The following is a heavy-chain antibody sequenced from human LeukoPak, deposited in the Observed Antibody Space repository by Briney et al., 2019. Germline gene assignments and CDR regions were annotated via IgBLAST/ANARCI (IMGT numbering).Heavy chain of an antibody. CDR2: INHSGST. J-gene: IGHJ1*01. Sequence: PSETLSLTCAVYGGSFSGYYWSWIRQPPGKGLEWIGEINHSGSTNYNPSLKSRVTISVDTSKNQFSLKLSSVTAADTAVYYCARPSDYGDYEGGFQHWGQGTLVTVSS. D-gene: IGHD4-17*01. CDR3: ARPSDYGDYEGGFQH. V-gene: IGHV4-34*01. CDR1: GGSFSGYY.